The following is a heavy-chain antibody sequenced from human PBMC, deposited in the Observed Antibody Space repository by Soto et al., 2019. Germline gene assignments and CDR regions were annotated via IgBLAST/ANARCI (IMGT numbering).Heavy chain of an antibody. D-gene: IGHD2-8*01. J-gene: IGHJ4*02. CDR3: VRYGVAAAY. Sequence: QVPLVQSGAAVRKPGASVKVSCKASGYTFTSYNINWVRQATGQGLEWLGWMNPNSGNTGYAQTFQDRITLTRDTSITTAYMELSSLRSGDTAVYFCVRYGVAAAYWGQGTLVTVSS. CDR2: MNPNSGNT. V-gene: IGHV1-8*01. CDR1: GYTFTSYN.